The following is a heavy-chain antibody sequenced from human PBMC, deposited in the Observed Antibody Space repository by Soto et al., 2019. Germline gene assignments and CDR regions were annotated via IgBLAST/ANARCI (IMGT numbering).Heavy chain of an antibody. V-gene: IGHV1-58*01. D-gene: IGHD6-13*01. CDR1: GFTFTSSA. J-gene: IGHJ6*02. Sequence: GASVKVSCKASGFTFTSSAVQWVRQARGQRLEWIGWIVVGSGNTNYAQKFQERVTITRDMSTSTAYMELSSLRSEDTAVYYCAADAPGIAAAGYFYYGMDVWGQGTTVTVSS. CDR3: AADAPGIAAAGYFYYGMDV. CDR2: IVVGSGNT.